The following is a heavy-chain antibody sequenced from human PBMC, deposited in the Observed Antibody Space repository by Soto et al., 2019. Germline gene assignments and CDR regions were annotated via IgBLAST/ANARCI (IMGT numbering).Heavy chain of an antibody. D-gene: IGHD6-6*01. V-gene: IGHV4-34*01. CDR3: AGGYSSSSGVTSVSDY. J-gene: IGHJ4*02. Sequence: SETLSLTCAVYGGSFSGYYWSWIRQPPGKGLEWIGEINHSGSTNYNPSLKSRVTISVDTSKNQFSLKLSSVTAADTAVYYCAGGYSSSSGVTSVSDYWGQGTLVTVSS. CDR1: GGSFSGYY. CDR2: INHSGST.